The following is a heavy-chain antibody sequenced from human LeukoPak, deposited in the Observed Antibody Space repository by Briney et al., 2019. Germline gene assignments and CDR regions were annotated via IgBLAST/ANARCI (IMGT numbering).Heavy chain of an antibody. D-gene: IGHD6-6*01. V-gene: IGHV3-23*01. CDR2: ISAGGGAT. Sequence: SGGSLRLSCVASGFTFSSYAMSWVRQAPGKGLEWVSSISAGGGATYYANSVKGRFTISRDNSKNTLYLRVNSLRAEDTAIYYCAKGLSIAARPDYFYYYAMDVWGQGTTVSVSS. CDR1: GFTFSSYA. J-gene: IGHJ6*02. CDR3: AKGLSIAARPDYFYYYAMDV.